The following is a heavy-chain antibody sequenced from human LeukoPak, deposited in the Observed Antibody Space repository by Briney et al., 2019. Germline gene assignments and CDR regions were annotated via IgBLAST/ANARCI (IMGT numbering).Heavy chain of an antibody. D-gene: IGHD3-22*01. CDR3: ARDLTGWGESSGYSDY. Sequence: GGSLRLSCAASGFTFSSYAMHWVRQAAGKGLEGVALISYDGTNKFYEDSVKGRFTISRDNSKNTLFLQVTSLRAEDTAVYYCARDLTGWGESSGYSDYWGQGTLVTVSS. J-gene: IGHJ4*02. CDR2: ISYDGTNK. V-gene: IGHV3-30*01. CDR1: GFTFSSYA.